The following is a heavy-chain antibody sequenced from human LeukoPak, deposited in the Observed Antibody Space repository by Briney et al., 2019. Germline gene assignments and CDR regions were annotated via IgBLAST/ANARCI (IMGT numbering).Heavy chain of an antibody. CDR3: ARGRLDCSSTSCWFDP. CDR2: MNANSANT. CDR1: GYTFTSYD. V-gene: IGHV1-8*01. D-gene: IGHD2-2*01. J-gene: IGHJ5*02. Sequence: ASVKVSCKASGYTFTSYDINWVRQATGQGLEWMGWMNANSANTGYAQKFQGRVTMTRNTSISTAYMELSSLRSEDTAVYYCARGRLDCSSTSCWFDPWGQGTLVTVSS.